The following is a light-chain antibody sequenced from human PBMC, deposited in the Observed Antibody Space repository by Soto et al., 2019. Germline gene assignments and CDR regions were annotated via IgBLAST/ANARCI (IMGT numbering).Light chain of an antibody. V-gene: IGKV1-39*01. Sequence: DIQMTQTQSSLSASIGDRVTISCRASQDISSSLNWYQHKSGKAPKLLIYAASGLHSGVPSRFSGSGSGTDFTLTISSLQPEDFATYYCQQSYVTPWTFGQGTMVDVK. CDR2: AAS. CDR1: QDISSS. CDR3: QQSYVTPWT. J-gene: IGKJ1*01.